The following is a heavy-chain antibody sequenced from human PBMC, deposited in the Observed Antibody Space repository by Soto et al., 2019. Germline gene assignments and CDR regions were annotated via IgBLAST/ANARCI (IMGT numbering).Heavy chain of an antibody. D-gene: IGHD6-13*01. V-gene: IGHV5-51*01. J-gene: IGHJ6*03. CDR1: GYSFTSYW. Sequence: EVQLVQSGAEVKKPGESLKISCKGSGYSFTSYWIGWVRQMPGKGLEWMGIIYPGDSDTRYSPSFQGQVTISADKSISTAYLQWSSLKASDTAMYYCARHLTSIAAASSHYYYYMDVWGKGTTVTVSS. CDR3: ARHLTSIAAASSHYYYYMDV. CDR2: IYPGDSDT.